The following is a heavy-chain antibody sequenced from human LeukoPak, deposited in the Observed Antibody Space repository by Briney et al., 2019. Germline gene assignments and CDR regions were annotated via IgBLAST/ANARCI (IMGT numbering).Heavy chain of an antibody. CDR3: ARGGSGDPRDY. CDR1: GASISSYY. D-gene: IGHD2-15*01. CDR2: IYNSGST. Sequence: SETLSLTCTVSGASISSYYWSWIRQPPGKGLEWIGYIYNSGSTNYNPSLKSRVTISVDTSKNQFSLKLSSVTAADTAVYYCARGGSGDPRDYWARGPRV. V-gene: IGHV4-59*08. J-gene: IGHJ4*02.